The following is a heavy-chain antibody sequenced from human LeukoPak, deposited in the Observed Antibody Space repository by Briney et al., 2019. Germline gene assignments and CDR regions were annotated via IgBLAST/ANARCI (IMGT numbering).Heavy chain of an antibody. V-gene: IGHV1-2*02. CDR2: INPNGVGT. Sequence: AALWDSCVPSRDSLTGSYIHAGPEALGERVWRMGWINPNGVGTNYAQKFQGRVTMTRDTTTSTAYMEMSRLRSDDTAVYYCAREFEASSWYQLGYWGQGTLVTVSS. J-gene: IGHJ4*02. D-gene: IGHD6-13*01. CDR1: RDSLTGSY. CDR3: AREFEASSWYQLGY.